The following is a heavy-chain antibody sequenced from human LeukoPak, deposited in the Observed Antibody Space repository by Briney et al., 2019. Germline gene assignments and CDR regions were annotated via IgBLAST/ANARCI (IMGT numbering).Heavy chain of an antibody. CDR1: GFTFSSYA. Sequence: GGSLRLSCAASGFTFSSYAMHWVRQAPGKGLEYVSAISSNGGSTYYANSVKGRFTISRDNSKNTLYLQMGSLRAEDMAVYYCARDGYSGNDGLWGQGTLVTVSS. CDR2: ISSNGGST. V-gene: IGHV3-64*01. D-gene: IGHD5-12*01. J-gene: IGHJ4*02. CDR3: ARDGYSGNDGL.